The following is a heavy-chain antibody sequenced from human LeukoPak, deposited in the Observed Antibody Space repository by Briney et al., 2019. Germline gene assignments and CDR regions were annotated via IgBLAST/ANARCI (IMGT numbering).Heavy chain of an antibody. J-gene: IGHJ4*02. D-gene: IGHD2-2*01. CDR2: VGISSGNT. CDR1: GFTFSDYS. Sequence: PGGSLRLSCAAPGFTFSDYSMNWVRQAPGKGLEWISYVGISSGNTKYADSVKGRLTISGDKAKNSLYLQMNSLRVEDTAVYYCARDTKYAFDNWGQGTLVTVSS. CDR3: ARDTKYAFDN. V-gene: IGHV3-48*01.